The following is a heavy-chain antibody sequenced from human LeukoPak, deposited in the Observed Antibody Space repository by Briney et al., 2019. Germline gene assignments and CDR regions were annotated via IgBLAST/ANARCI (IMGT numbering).Heavy chain of an antibody. Sequence: PGGSLRLSCAASGFTFSSYAMSWVRQAPGKGLEWDSAISGSGGSTYYADSVKGRFTISRDNSKNTLYLQMNSLRAEDTAVYYCAKGDVKYYYDSSGYYYGGQIFDYWGQGTLVTVSS. CDR1: GFTFSSYA. V-gene: IGHV3-23*01. CDR2: ISGSGGST. D-gene: IGHD3-22*01. CDR3: AKGDVKYYYDSSGYYYGGQIFDY. J-gene: IGHJ4*02.